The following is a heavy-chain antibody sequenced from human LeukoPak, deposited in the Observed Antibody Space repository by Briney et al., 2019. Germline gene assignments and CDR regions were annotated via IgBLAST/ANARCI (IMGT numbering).Heavy chain of an antibody. CDR2: ISAYNGNT. CDR1: GYTFTSYG. Sequence: ASVKVSCKASGYTFTSYGISWVRQAPGQGLEWMGWISAYNGNTNYAQKLQGRVTMTTDTSTSTAYMELSSLRSEDTAVYYCAGGHDYGDYSDYWGQGTPVTVSS. V-gene: IGHV1-18*01. J-gene: IGHJ4*02. CDR3: AGGHDYGDYSDY. D-gene: IGHD4-17*01.